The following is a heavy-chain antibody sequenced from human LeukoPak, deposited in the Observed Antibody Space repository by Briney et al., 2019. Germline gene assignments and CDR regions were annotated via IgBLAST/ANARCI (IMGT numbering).Heavy chain of an antibody. V-gene: IGHV1-46*01. Sequence: ASVKVSCKASGYTFTSYYMHWVRQAPGQGLEWMGIINPSGGSTSYAQKFQGRVTMTRDMSTSTVYMELSSLGSEDTAVYYCAREIPQWLASRRAFDIWGQGTMVTVSS. D-gene: IGHD6-19*01. CDR1: GYTFTSYY. CDR3: AREIPQWLASRRAFDI. J-gene: IGHJ3*02. CDR2: INPSGGST.